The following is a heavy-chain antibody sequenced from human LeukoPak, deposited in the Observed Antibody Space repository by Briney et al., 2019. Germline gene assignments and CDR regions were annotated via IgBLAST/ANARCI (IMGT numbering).Heavy chain of an antibody. CDR1: GFTFSSYA. J-gene: IGHJ4*02. V-gene: IGHV3-23*01. CDR2: ISGSGGST. Sequence: PGGSLRLSCAASGFTFSSYAMSWVRQAPGKGLERVSAISGSGGSTYYADSVKGRFTISRDNSKNTLYLQMNSLRAEDTAVYYCAKDRGLYGGHFDYWGQGTLVTVSS. CDR3: AKDRGLYGGHFDY. D-gene: IGHD4-23*01.